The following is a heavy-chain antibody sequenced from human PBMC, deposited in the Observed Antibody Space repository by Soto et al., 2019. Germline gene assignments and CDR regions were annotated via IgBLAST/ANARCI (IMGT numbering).Heavy chain of an antibody. V-gene: IGHV3-13*01. CDR3: AKARLYYYYGIDV. CDR1: GFSFSSYD. CDR2: IGADGDT. J-gene: IGHJ6*02. Sequence: EVQLVESGGGLVQTGGSLRLSCEASGFSFSSYDMHWVRQAAGKRLEWVAAIGADGDTYYSDSVKGRLTISRENTKNSLYLQMNSLRTGDTGVYHCAKARLYYYYGIDVWGQGTMVTVSS.